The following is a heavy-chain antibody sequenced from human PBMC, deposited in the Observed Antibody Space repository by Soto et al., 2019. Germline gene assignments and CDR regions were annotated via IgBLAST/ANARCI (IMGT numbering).Heavy chain of an antibody. Sequence: QVQLQESGPGLVKPSQTLSLTCTVSGGSISSGGYYWSWIRQHPGKGLEWIGYIYYSGSTYYNPSLKSRVTIAVDTSKNQFPLKLSSVTAADTAVYYCARGKGVGYVPVDGMDVWGQGTTVTVSS. CDR1: GGSISSGGYY. J-gene: IGHJ6*02. CDR3: ARGKGVGYVPVDGMDV. D-gene: IGHD3-10*02. CDR2: IYYSGST. V-gene: IGHV4-31*03.